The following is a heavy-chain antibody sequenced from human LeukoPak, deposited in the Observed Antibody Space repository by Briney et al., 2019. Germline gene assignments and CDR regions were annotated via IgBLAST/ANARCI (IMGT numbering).Heavy chain of an antibody. CDR2: INHSGST. D-gene: IGHD1-1*01. CDR1: GGSFSGYY. CDR3: ARGSRYPTIGYFQH. J-gene: IGHJ1*01. Sequence: TSETLSLTCAVYGGSFSGYYWSWIRQPPGKGLEWIGEINHSGSTNYNPSLKSRVTISVDTSKNQFSLKLSSVTAVDTAVYYCARGSRYPTIGYFQHWGQGTLVTVSS. V-gene: IGHV4-34*01.